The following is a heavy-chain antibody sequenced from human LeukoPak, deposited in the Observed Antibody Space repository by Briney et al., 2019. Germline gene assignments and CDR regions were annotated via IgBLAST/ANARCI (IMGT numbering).Heavy chain of an antibody. CDR2: IYYSGST. V-gene: IGHV4-59*01. Sequence: SETLSLTCTVSGGSISSYYWSWIRQPPGKGLEWIGYIYYSGSTNYYPSLKSRVTISVDTSKNQFSLKLSSVTAADTAVYYCARYGGLFDYWGQGTLVTVSS. D-gene: IGHD4-23*01. J-gene: IGHJ4*02. CDR3: ARYGGLFDY. CDR1: GGSISSYY.